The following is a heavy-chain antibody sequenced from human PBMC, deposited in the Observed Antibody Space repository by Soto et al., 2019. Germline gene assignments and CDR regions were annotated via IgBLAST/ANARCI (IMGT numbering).Heavy chain of an antibody. CDR1: GYTFTGYY. CDR2: INPNSGGT. V-gene: IGHV1-2*02. CDR3: ARAGSSSFYYYGMDV. D-gene: IGHD6-13*01. Sequence: ASVKVSCKASGYTFTGYYMHWVRQAPGQGLEWMGWINPNSGGTNYAQKFQGRVTMTRDTSISTAYMELSRLRSDDTAVYYCARAGSSSFYYYGMDVWGQGTTVTVSS. J-gene: IGHJ6*02.